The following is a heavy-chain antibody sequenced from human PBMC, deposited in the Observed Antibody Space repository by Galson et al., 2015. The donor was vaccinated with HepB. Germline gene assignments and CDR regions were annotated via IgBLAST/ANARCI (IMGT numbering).Heavy chain of an antibody. J-gene: IGHJ4*02. Sequence: SLRLSCAASGFTFSSYAMSWVRQAPGKGLEWVSAISGSGGSTYYADSVKGRFTISRDNSKNTLCLQMNSLRAEDTAVYYCAKGVGYGYCSSTSCYSRNWGQGTLVTVSS. D-gene: IGHD2-2*02. V-gene: IGHV3-23*01. CDR2: ISGSGGST. CDR3: AKGVGYGYCSSTSCYSRN. CDR1: GFTFSSYA.